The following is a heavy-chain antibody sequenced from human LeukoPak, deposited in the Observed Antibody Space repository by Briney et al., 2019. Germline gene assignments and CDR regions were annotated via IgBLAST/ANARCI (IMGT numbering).Heavy chain of an antibody. Sequence: SETLSLTCAVYGGSFSGYYWSWIRQPPGKGLEWIGEINHSGSTNYNPSLKSRVTISVDTSKNQFSLKLSSVTAADTAVYYCAREEYYYDSSGYSDYDAFDIWGQGTMVTVSS. J-gene: IGHJ3*02. CDR2: INHSGST. CDR3: AREEYYYDSSGYSDYDAFDI. V-gene: IGHV4-34*01. D-gene: IGHD3-22*01. CDR1: GGSFSGYY.